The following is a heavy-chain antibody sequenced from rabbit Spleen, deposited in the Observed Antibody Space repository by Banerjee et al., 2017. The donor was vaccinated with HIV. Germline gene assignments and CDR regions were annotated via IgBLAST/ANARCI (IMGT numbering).Heavy chain of an antibody. Sequence: QSLEESGGDLVKPEGSLTLTCKASGFSFSSGYDMCWVRQAPGKGLEWIACIRIGSSDSTWYASWAKGRFTISKTSSTTVTLQMTSLTAADTATYFCSGGSDFARGMNLWGPGTLVTVS. CDR3: SGGSDFARGMNL. CDR2: IRIGSSDST. J-gene: IGHJ4*01. V-gene: IGHV1S40*01. CDR1: GFSFSSGYD. D-gene: IGHD2-1*01.